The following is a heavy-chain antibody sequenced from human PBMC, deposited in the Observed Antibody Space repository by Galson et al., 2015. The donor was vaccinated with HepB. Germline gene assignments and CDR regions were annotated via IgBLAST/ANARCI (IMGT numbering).Heavy chain of an antibody. J-gene: IGHJ4*02. Sequence: SLRLSCAASGFTFGSYWIHWVRQAPGKGLEWVGNIHLDGSANFYVDSVKGRFTISRDNAKNSVYLQMSSLRAEDTAVYYCGVKDSGYWGQGTLVTVSS. CDR1: GFTFGSYW. CDR3: GVKDSGY. D-gene: IGHD3-10*01. CDR2: IHLDGSAN. V-gene: IGHV3-7*01.